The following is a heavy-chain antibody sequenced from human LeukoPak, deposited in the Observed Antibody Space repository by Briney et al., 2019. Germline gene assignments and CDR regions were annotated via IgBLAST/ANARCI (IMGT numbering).Heavy chain of an antibody. Sequence: SETLSLTCAVYGGSFSGYYWSWIRQPPGKGLEWIGEINHSGSTNYNPSLKSRVTISVDTSKNQFSLKLSSVTAADTAVYYCARPFHCSGGSCYSAWGQGTLVTVSS. D-gene: IGHD2-15*01. CDR2: INHSGST. J-gene: IGHJ5*02. CDR3: ARPFHCSGGSCYSA. V-gene: IGHV4-34*01. CDR1: GGSFSGYY.